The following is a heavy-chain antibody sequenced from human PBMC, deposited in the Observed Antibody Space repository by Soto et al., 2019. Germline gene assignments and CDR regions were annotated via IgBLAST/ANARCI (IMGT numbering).Heavy chain of an antibody. V-gene: IGHV4-34*01. CDR1: GGSFSNNY. CDR2: ISPSGTT. J-gene: IGHJ4*02. D-gene: IGHD3-10*01. CDR3: ATSLWFGTQPEI. Sequence: SETLSLTCAVYGGSFSNNYWTWLRQPPGKGLEWIGEISPSGTTKYIPSLKSRGTISVDTSRKQFFLKVTSVSAADTAVYYCATSLWFGTQPEIWGPGTLVTVSS.